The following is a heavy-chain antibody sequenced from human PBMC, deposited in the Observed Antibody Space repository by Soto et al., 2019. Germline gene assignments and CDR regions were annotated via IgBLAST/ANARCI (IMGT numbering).Heavy chain of an antibody. Sequence: SETLSLTCTVSGGSISSSSYYWSWIRQPPGKGLEWIGEINHSGSTNYNPSLKSRVTISVDTSKNQFSLKLSSVTAADTAVYYCARGPFVKGSSSWYLRDWFDPWGQGTLVTVSS. CDR2: INHSGST. J-gene: IGHJ5*02. D-gene: IGHD6-13*01. CDR3: ARGPFVKGSSSWYLRDWFDP. CDR1: GGSISSSSYY. V-gene: IGHV4-39*07.